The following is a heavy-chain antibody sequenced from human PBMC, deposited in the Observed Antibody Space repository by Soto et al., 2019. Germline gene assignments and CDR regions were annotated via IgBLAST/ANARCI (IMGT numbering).Heavy chain of an antibody. CDR2: ISYDGCNK. D-gene: IGHD3-3*01. CDR1: GFTFISYG. Sequence: GGSLRRSCAACGFTFISYGMHWVRQAPGKWLEWVAVISYDGCNKYYEYYVKGRFTISRDNSKNTLYLQMNSLRAEDTAVNYCPKPVNPGLRFLRSLPLPNVWGQGTTVNVS. J-gene: IGHJ6*02. CDR3: PKPVNPGLRFLRSLPLPNV. V-gene: IGHV3-30*18.